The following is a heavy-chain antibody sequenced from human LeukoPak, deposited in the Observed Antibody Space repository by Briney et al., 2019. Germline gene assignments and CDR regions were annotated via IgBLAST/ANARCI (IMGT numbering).Heavy chain of an antibody. J-gene: IGHJ4*02. Sequence: GGSLRLTCAASGFTFSIYAMSWVRQAPGKGLEWVSAIGDTTYYADSVEGRFTISRDNSKNTLYLQMNSLRAEDAAIYYCAKAFAFVGANFFDYWGQGTLVTVSS. CDR3: AKAFAFVGANFFDY. CDR2: IGDTT. CDR1: GFTFSIYA. D-gene: IGHD1-26*01. V-gene: IGHV3-23*01.